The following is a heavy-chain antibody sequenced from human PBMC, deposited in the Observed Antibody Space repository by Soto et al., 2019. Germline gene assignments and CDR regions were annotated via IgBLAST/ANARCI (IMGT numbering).Heavy chain of an antibody. CDR3: AGAVSDFDVRRYRTSYFDQ. J-gene: IGHJ4*01. CDR2: IDNSGAT. D-gene: IGHD3-10*02. V-gene: IGHV4-31*03. CDR1: GVSVSTGVYY. Sequence: QVELYESGPGLVQPSQTLSLSCTVSGVSVSTGVYYWTWIRQQPGKGLEWVGYIDNSGATYYNPSLTGRVGISRDTPKNQLSLNLQSLTAADTAFYYCAGAVSDFDVRRYRTSYFDQWGHGILVTVSS.